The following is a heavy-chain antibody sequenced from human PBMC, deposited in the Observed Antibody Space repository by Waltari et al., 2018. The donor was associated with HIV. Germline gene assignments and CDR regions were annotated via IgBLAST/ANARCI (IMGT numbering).Heavy chain of an antibody. Sequence: QVQLVQSGDEVKQPGASVKVSCKTSGYTFINSAIIWVRKAPGKGIEWMGGITTYNRNTNYKQIVQGRVTLTTDTSTNTAHMELRSLRSDDTAVYYCTRGYLWGSYRYLDYWGQGTLVTVSS. D-gene: IGHD3-16*02. CDR1: GYTFINSA. CDR3: TRGYLWGSYRYLDY. J-gene: IGHJ4*02. CDR2: ITTYNRNT. V-gene: IGHV1-18*04.